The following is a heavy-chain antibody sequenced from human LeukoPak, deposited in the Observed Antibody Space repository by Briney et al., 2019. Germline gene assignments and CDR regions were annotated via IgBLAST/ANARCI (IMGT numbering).Heavy chain of an antibody. V-gene: IGHV3-23*01. CDR1: GFNFSTYA. J-gene: IGHJ4*02. CDR3: AKAPAGHCSGVICYPLDN. Sequence: GGSLRLSCAASGFNFSTYAMSWVRQAPGKGLEWVSAISGSDTGTYYADSVRGRFTISRDNSKNMLFLQMNSLRAEDTAVYYCAKAPAGHCSGVICYPLDNWGQGILVSVSS. D-gene: IGHD2-15*01. CDR2: ISGSDTGT.